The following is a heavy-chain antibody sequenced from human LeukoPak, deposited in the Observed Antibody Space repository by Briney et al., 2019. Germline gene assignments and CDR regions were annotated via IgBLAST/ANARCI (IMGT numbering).Heavy chain of an antibody. CDR2: ISSSGST. Sequence: SETLSLTCTVSGDSISSGDYYWSWIRQPAGKGLEWIGRISSSGSTNYNPSLKSRVTISVDTSKNQFSLKLSSVTAADTAVYFCATGGYSGYDHNYWGQGTLVTVSS. D-gene: IGHD5-12*01. V-gene: IGHV4-61*02. J-gene: IGHJ4*02. CDR3: ATGGYSGYDHNY. CDR1: GDSISSGDYY.